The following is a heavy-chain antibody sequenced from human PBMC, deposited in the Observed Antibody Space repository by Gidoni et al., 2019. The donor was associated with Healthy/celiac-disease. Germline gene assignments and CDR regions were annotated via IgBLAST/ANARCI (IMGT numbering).Heavy chain of an antibody. CDR2: ISWNSGSI. CDR3: AKDISDTAVDPTATHYGMDV. Sequence: EVQLVESGGGLVQPGRSLRLSCAASGFTLDDYAMHWVRQAPGKGLEWVSGISWNSGSIGYADSVKGRFTISRDNAKNSLYLQMNSLRAEDTALYYCAKDISDTAVDPTATHYGMDVWGQGTTVTVSS. CDR1: GFTLDDYA. D-gene: IGHD5-18*01. J-gene: IGHJ6*02. V-gene: IGHV3-9*01.